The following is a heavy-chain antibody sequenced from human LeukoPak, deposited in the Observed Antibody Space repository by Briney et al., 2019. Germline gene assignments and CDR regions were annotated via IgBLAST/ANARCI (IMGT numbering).Heavy chain of an antibody. CDR2: ISVYNGNT. J-gene: IGHJ4*02. Sequence: ASVKVSCKASGYTFTNYGISWVRQAPGQGLEWMGWISVYNGNTNYAQKFQGRVTMATDTSTTTAYMELRSLRSDDTAVYYCASGAYDYVWGNTFGDYWGQGTLVTVSS. D-gene: IGHD3-16*01. CDR3: ASGAYDYVWGNTFGDY. CDR1: GYTFTNYG. V-gene: IGHV1-18*01.